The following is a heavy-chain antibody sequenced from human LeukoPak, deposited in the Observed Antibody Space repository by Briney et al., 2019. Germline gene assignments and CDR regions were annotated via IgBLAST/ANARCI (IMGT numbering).Heavy chain of an antibody. CDR3: AREGVSVTNFDY. D-gene: IGHD5/OR15-5a*01. V-gene: IGHV4-4*07. J-gene: IGHJ4*02. Sequence: SETLSLTCTVSGGSISSYYWSWIRQPAGKGLEWIGRIHTSGSTNYNPSLKSRVTMSVDTSKNQFSLKLRSVTAADTAVYYCAREGVSVTNFDYWGRGTLVTVSS. CDR2: IHTSGST. CDR1: GGSISSYY.